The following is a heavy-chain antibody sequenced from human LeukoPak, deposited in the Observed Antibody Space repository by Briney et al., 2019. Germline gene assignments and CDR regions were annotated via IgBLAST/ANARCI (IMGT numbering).Heavy chain of an antibody. CDR1: GFTFDDYA. CDR3: AKDRCSNGIGCYYYYMDV. J-gene: IGHJ6*03. V-gene: IGHV3-9*01. D-gene: IGHD2-8*01. Sequence: SGGSLRLSCAVSGFTFDDYAMHWVRQAPGKGLEWVSGISWNSGSIGYADSVKGRFTISRDNAKNSLYLQMNSLRAEDTAVYYCAKDRCSNGIGCYYYYMDVWGKGTTVTISS. CDR2: ISWNSGSI.